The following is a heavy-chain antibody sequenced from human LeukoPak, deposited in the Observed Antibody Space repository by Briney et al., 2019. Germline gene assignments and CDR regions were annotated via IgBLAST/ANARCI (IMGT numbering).Heavy chain of an antibody. CDR3: ASLRYFEGWSAFDI. D-gene: IGHD3-9*01. CDR1: GGSISSGDYY. CDR2: IYYSGST. J-gene: IGHJ3*02. Sequence: PSQTLSLTCTVSGGSISSGDYYWSWIRQPPGKGLEWIGYIYYSGSTYYNPSLKSRVTISVDTSKNQFSLKLSSVTAADTAVYYCASLRYFEGWSAFDIWGQGTMVTVSS. V-gene: IGHV4-30-4*01.